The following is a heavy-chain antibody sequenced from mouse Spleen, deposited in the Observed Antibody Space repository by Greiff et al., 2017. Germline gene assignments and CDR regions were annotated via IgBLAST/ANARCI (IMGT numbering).Heavy chain of an antibody. V-gene: IGHV2-5*01. J-gene: IGHJ4*01. CDR2: IWRGGST. CDR3: AKRSYGNYDAMDY. Sequence: VQVVESGPGLVQPSQSLSITCTVSGFSLTSYGVHWVRQSPGKGLEWLGVIWRGGSTDYNAAFMSRLSITKDNSKSQVFFKMNSLQADDTAIYYCAKRSYGNYDAMDYWGQGTSVTVSS. D-gene: IGHD2-1*01. CDR1: GFSLTSYG.